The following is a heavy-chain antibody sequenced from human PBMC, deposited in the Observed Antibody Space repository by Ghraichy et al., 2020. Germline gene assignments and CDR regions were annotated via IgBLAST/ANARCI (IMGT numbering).Heavy chain of an antibody. CDR1: GFTVSSNY. D-gene: IGHD2-2*01. CDR2: IFGGGST. Sequence: GGSLRLSCAASGFTVSSNYMSWVRQAPGKGLEWVSVIFGGGSTNYADSVKGRFTISRDNSKNTLYLQMNSLRAEDTAVYYCAKHAIYYYYGVDVWGQGTTVTVSS. V-gene: IGHV3-53*01. CDR3: AKHAIYYYYGVDV. J-gene: IGHJ6*02.